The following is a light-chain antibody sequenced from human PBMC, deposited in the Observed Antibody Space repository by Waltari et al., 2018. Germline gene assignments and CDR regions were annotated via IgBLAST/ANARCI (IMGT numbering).Light chain of an antibody. Sequence: QSALTQFASVSGSPGQSITISCTGTSSDVGGYNLVSWYQQHPGRAPKLIIYDVTKRPSGVSNRFSGSKSGNTASLTISGLQAEDEADYYCCSFAGSISVFTVFGTGTTATVL. CDR1: SSDVGGYNL. CDR2: DVT. V-gene: IGLV2-23*02. CDR3: CSFAGSISVFTV. J-gene: IGLJ1*01.